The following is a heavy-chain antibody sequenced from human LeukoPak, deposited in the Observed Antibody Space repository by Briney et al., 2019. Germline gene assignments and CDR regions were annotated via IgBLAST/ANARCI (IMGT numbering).Heavy chain of an antibody. CDR1: GYSFTSYG. V-gene: IGHV1-18*01. J-gene: IGHJ5*02. CDR2: ISAYDGDT. Sequence: ASVKVSCKASGYSFTSYGISWVRQAPGRGLEWMGWISAYDGDTKYAQNLQGGVTLTTDTSTTTAYMELRSLRSDDTAVYYCARGGYYFGSGSHRWNWFDPWGQGTLVTVSS. CDR3: ARGGYYFGSGSHRWNWFDP. D-gene: IGHD3-10*01.